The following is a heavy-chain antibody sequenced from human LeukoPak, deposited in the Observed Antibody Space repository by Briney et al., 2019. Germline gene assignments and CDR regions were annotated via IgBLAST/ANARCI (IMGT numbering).Heavy chain of an antibody. D-gene: IGHD7-27*01. CDR2: IKSKVDGGTT. V-gene: IGHV3-15*07. Sequence: PGGSLRLSCAVSGIIFRDAWMTWVRQTPGKGLEWVGRIKSKVDGGTTDYAAPVKGRFIISRDDLKNTLYLQMSSLKTEDTAIYYCTKDPPLTGGVYSAHWDPGTLATVSS. CDR1: GIIFRDAW. J-gene: IGHJ4*02. CDR3: TKDPPLTGGVYSAH.